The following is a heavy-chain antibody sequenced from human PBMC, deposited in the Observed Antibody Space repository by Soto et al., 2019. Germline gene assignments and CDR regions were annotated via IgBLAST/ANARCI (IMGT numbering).Heavy chain of an antibody. V-gene: IGHV1-18*01. CDR1: GYIFVNYG. J-gene: IGHJ6*02. Sequence: QVQLVQSGDEVRKPGSSVKVSCKASGYIFVNYGIAWVRQAPGQGLEWMGWISPYSGKTHHATKVQGRLTMTTDTSTGTAYMDLGSLTSDDTDVYYCAMVDNFVAPTPQDVWGQGTTVTVSS. D-gene: IGHD3-10*01. CDR3: AMVDNFVAPTPQDV. CDR2: ISPYSGKT.